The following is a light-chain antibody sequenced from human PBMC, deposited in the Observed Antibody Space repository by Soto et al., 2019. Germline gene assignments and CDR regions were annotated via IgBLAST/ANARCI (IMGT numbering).Light chain of an antibody. CDR3: QQSYTTPWT. Sequence: DIQMTQSPSSLSASVGDRVTITCRASQTISSYFNWYQQKPGKAPKVLIYAASSLQSGVPSRFSGSGSGTDFTLTISSLQPEDFATYFCQQSYTTPWTFGQGTKVELK. V-gene: IGKV1-39*01. J-gene: IGKJ1*01. CDR2: AAS. CDR1: QTISSY.